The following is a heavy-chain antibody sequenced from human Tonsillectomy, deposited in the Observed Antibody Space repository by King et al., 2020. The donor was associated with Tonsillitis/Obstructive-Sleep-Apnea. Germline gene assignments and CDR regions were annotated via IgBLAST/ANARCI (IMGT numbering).Heavy chain of an antibody. CDR2: INYSGST. Sequence: VQLQQWGAGLLKPSETLSLTCAVYGGSFSGYYWSWIRQPPGKGLEWIGEINYSGSTNYNPSLKSRVTISVDTSKNQFSLKLSSVTAADTAVYYCARGYRQWLGTYYFDYWGQGTLVTVSS. CDR3: ARGYRQWLGTYYFDY. V-gene: IGHV4-34*01. CDR1: GGSFSGYY. D-gene: IGHD6-19*01. J-gene: IGHJ4*02.